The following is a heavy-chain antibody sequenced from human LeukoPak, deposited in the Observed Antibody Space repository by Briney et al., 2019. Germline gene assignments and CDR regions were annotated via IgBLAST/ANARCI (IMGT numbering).Heavy chain of an antibody. CDR1: GGSISSSSYY. CDR3: TAMDSYYYGMDV. D-gene: IGHD5-18*01. J-gene: IGHJ6*02. CDR2: IYYSGST. Sequence: SETLSLTCTVSGGSISSSSYYRGWIRQPPGKGLEWIGSIYYSGSTYYNPSLKSRVTISVDTSKNQFSLKLSSVTAADTAVYYCTAMDSYYYGMDVWGQGTTVTVSS. V-gene: IGHV4-39*01.